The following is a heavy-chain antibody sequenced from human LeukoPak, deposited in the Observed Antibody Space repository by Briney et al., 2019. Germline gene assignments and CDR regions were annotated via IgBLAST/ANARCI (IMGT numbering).Heavy chain of an antibody. V-gene: IGHV4-34*01. D-gene: IGHD2-21*02. J-gene: IGHJ4*02. CDR2: INHSGST. CDR1: GGSFSGYY. CDR3: AGPPYCGGDCTNY. Sequence: SETLSLTCAVYGGSFSGYYWSWIRQPPGKGLEWIGEINHSGSTNYNPSLKSRVTISVDTSKNQCSLKLSSVTAADTAVYYCAGPPYCGGDCTNYWGQGTLVTVSS.